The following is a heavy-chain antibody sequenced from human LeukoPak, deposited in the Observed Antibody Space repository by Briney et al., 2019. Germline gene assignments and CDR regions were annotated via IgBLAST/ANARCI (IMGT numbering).Heavy chain of an antibody. V-gene: IGHV4-34*01. CDR2: INHSGST. CDR3: AREGGRGYSYGGERYFDY. CDR1: GGSFSGYY. Sequence: PSETLSLTCAVYGGSFSGYYWSWIRQPPGKGLEWIGEINHSGSTNYNPSLKSRVTISVDTSKNQFSLKLNSVTPEDTAVYYCAREGGRGYSYGGERYFDYWGQGTLVTVSS. D-gene: IGHD5-18*01. J-gene: IGHJ4*02.